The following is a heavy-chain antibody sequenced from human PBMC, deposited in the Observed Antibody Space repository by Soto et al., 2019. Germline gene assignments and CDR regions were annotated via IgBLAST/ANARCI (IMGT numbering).Heavy chain of an antibody. Sequence: QVQLVQSGAEVKKPGSSVKVSCKASGGTFSSYTISWVRQAPGQGLEWMGRIIPILGIANYAQKFQGRVXSNXDKSTSTAYMELSSLRSEDTAVYYCARAESRYFDYWGQGTLVTVSS. J-gene: IGHJ4*02. CDR2: IIPILGIA. CDR1: GGTFSSYT. CDR3: ARAESRYFDY. V-gene: IGHV1-69*02.